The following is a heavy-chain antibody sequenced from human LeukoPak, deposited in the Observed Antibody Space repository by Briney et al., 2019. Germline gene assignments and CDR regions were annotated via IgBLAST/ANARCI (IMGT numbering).Heavy chain of an antibody. J-gene: IGHJ4*02. V-gene: IGHV4-61*02. D-gene: IGHD6-6*01. CDR3: ARATQQLVLHFDY. CDR1: GGSISSGSYY. Sequence: SETLSLTCTVSGGSISSGSYYWSWIRQPAGKGLEWIGRIYTSGSTNYNPSLKSRVTISVDTSKNQFSLQLNSVTPEDTAVYYCARATQQLVLHFDYWGQGTLVTVSS. CDR2: IYTSGST.